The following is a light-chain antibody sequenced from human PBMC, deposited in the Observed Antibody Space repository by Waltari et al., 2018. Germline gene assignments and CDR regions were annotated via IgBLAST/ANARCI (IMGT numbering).Light chain of an antibody. Sequence: QSVLTQPPSVSAAPGQKVTISCSGASTYNFVSWYQQVPGTAPKLLIYENNKRPSGIPDRFTGAKSGTSATLVITGLQTGDEPDYYCGTWDNSVSVSVFGGGTKLTVL. CDR3: GTWDNSVSVSV. CDR2: ENN. CDR1: STYNF. J-gene: IGLJ3*02. V-gene: IGLV1-51*02.